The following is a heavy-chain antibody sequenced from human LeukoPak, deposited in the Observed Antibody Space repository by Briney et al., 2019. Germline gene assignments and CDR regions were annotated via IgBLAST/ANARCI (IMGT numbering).Heavy chain of an antibody. CDR1: GYTFTSYG. D-gene: IGHD6-13*01. CDR2: ISAYNGNT. J-gene: IGHJ4*02. Sequence: ASVKVSCKASGYTFTSYGISWVRQAPGQGLEWMGWISAYNGNTNYAQKLQGRVTMTTDTSTSTAYMKLRSLRSDDTAVYYCARDVYSIAAAGTFDYWGQGTLVTVSS. V-gene: IGHV1-18*01. CDR3: ARDVYSIAAAGTFDY.